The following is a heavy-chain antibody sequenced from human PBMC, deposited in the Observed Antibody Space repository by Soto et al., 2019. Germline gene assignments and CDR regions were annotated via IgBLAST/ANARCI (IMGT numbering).Heavy chain of an antibody. D-gene: IGHD6-19*01. CDR3: ARPAKLSGYSSGWYESAFDY. V-gene: IGHV1-69*01. J-gene: IGHJ4*02. CDR2: IIPICSTA. CDR1: GVTFSSYA. Sequence: QVQLVQSGAEVKKPGSSVKVSCKASGVTFSSYAISWVRQAPGQGLEWMGVIIPICSTANYAQKFQGRVTITADESTSTSYMELSRLRSEETAVYYCARPAKLSGYSSGWYESAFDYWGQGTLVTVSS.